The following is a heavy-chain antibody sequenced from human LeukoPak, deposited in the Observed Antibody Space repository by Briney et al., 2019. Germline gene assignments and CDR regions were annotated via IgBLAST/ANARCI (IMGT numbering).Heavy chain of an antibody. CDR2: ISYDGSNN. CDR3: ARETTRRLDY. Sequence: GMSLRLSCAASGFTFSSYAMHWVRQAPGKGLEWVAAISYDGSNNYYADSLKGRFTISRDNSKNTLYLQMNSLRAEDTAVYYCARETTRRLDYWGQGTLVTVSS. D-gene: IGHD1-7*01. V-gene: IGHV3-30-3*01. J-gene: IGHJ4*02. CDR1: GFTFSSYA.